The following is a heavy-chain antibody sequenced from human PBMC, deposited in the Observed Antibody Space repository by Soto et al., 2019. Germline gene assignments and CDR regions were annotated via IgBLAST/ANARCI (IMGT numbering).Heavy chain of an antibody. Sequence: SQTLSLTCAISGDSVSSNSAAWNWIRQSPSRGLEWLGRTYYRSKWYNDYAVSVKSRITINPDTSKNQFSLQLNSVTPEDTAVYYCAREPRPTTVLRLGYYYGMDVWGQGTTVTVSS. J-gene: IGHJ6*02. CDR3: AREPRPTTVLRLGYYYGMDV. V-gene: IGHV6-1*01. CDR1: GDSVSSNSAA. CDR2: TYYRSKWYN. D-gene: IGHD3-3*01.